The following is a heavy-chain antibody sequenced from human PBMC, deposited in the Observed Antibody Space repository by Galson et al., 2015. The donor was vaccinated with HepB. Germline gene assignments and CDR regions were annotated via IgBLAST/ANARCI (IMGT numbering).Heavy chain of an antibody. J-gene: IGHJ2*01. CDR3: ARVLYYDFWSGTPSGYFDL. CDR1: GGSISSSSYY. CDR2: IYYSGST. D-gene: IGHD3-3*01. V-gene: IGHV4-39*07. Sequence: SETLSLTCTVSGGSISSSSYYWGWIRQPPGKGLEWIGSIYYSGSTYYNPSLKSRVTISVDTSKNQFSLKLSSVTAADTAVYYCARVLYYDFWSGTPSGYFDLWGRGTLVTVSS.